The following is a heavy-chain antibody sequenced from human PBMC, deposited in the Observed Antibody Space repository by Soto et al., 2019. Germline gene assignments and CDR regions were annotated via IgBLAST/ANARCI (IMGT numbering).Heavy chain of an antibody. Sequence: PSETLSLTCTVSGGSISSYYWSWIRQPPGKGLEWIGYIYYSGSTNYNPSLKSRVTISVDTSKNQFSLKLSSVTAADTAVYYCARHSSRGWHTPYYFDYWGQGTLVTVSS. D-gene: IGHD6-19*01. CDR3: ARHSSRGWHTPYYFDY. CDR1: GGSISSYY. CDR2: IYYSGST. J-gene: IGHJ4*02. V-gene: IGHV4-59*08.